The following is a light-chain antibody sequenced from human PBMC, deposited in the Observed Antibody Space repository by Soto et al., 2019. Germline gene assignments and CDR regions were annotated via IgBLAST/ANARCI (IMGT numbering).Light chain of an antibody. Sequence: DVQLTQSPSFLSASVGDRVTITCRASQGINSYLAWYQQKPGKAPKILIYGASTLESGVPSRFSGSGSGIEFTLTISSLQPEDFGTYYCQQLNSYPRTFGQGSKVEIK. CDR2: GAS. CDR1: QGINSY. CDR3: QQLNSYPRT. J-gene: IGKJ1*01. V-gene: IGKV1-9*01.